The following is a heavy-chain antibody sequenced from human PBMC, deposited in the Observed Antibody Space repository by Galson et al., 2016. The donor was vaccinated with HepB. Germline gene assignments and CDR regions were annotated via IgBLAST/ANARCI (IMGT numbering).Heavy chain of an antibody. CDR3: ARGGAGYYYYGLDV. CDR2: IYQTGIT. Sequence: TLSLTCAASDGSISSYSYSWSWIRQPPGKGLEWIGHIYQTGITHYSPSLRSRVTISVDRSKNQFSLKLSSVTAADTAVYYCARGGAGYYYYGLDVWGQGTTVTVSS. CDR1: DGSISSYSYS. J-gene: IGHJ6*02. D-gene: IGHD3-9*01. V-gene: IGHV4-30-2*01.